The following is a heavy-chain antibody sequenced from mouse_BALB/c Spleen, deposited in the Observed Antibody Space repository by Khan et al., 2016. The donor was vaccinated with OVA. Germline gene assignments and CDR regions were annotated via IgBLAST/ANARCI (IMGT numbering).Heavy chain of an antibody. CDR1: GYSLTSYY. CDR2: IDPFSGDT. J-gene: IGHJ3*01. V-gene: IGHV1S135*01. CDR3: TRQGYVAWFTY. D-gene: IGHD2-2*01. Sequence: EVQLVESGPELMKPGASVKISCKASGYSLTSYYIHWVMESHGKSLEWIGYIDPFSGDTTYNQKFKGKATLNVDTSSSTAYILISHLTSEDSAVYYCTRQGYVAWFTYWGQGTLVTVSA.